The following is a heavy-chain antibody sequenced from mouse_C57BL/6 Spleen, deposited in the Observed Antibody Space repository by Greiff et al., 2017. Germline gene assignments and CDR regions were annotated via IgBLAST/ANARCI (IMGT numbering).Heavy chain of an antibody. D-gene: IGHD2-3*01. V-gene: IGHV1-54*01. Sequence: QVQLQQSGAELVRPGTSVKVSCKASGYAFTNYLIEWVKQRPGQGLEWIGVINPGSGGTNYNEKFKGKATLTADKSSSTAYVQLSSLTSEDSAVYFCARRYDGYYGFAYWGQGTLVTVSA. J-gene: IGHJ3*01. CDR2: INPGSGGT. CDR3: ARRYDGYYGFAY. CDR1: GYAFTNYL.